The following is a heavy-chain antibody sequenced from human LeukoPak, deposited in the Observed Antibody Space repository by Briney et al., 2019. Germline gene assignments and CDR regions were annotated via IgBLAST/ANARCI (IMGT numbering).Heavy chain of an antibody. Sequence: GGSLRLSCAASGFTFRSYEMNWVRQAPGKGLEWVSYMSSSDTIYYADSVKGRFTISRDNAKNSLYLQMNSLRAEDTAVYYCARDWYCSSTSCLYYFDYWGQGTLVTVSS. CDR2: MSSSDTI. D-gene: IGHD2-2*01. CDR3: ARDWYCSSTSCLYYFDY. CDR1: GFTFRSYE. J-gene: IGHJ4*02. V-gene: IGHV3-48*03.